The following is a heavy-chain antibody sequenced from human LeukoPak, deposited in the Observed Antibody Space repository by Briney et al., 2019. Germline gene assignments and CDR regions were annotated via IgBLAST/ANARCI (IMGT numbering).Heavy chain of an antibody. CDR3: ARAGIVVVNRFDP. D-gene: IGHD3-22*01. CDR1: GGSFSSYY. CDR2: VYPSGNT. J-gene: IGHJ5*02. Sequence: PSETLSLTCSVSGGSFSSYYWSWIRQPAGKGLEFIGRVYPSGNTNYNPSLKGRVTMSVDTSKNQFSLKLSSVTAADTAVYYCARAGIVVVNRFDPWGQGTLVTVSS. V-gene: IGHV4-4*07.